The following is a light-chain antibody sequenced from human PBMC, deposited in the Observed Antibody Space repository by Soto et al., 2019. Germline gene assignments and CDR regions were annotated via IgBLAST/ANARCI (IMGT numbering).Light chain of an antibody. V-gene: IGKV1-5*01. CDR1: QSITYW. Sequence: DIQMTQSPSSLSESVGDRVTITCRASQSITYWLAWYQQKPGRAPKLLIYDVFNLQSGVPSRFSGSGSGTEFTLTISSLQPDDSATSYCQQYHSFSFTFGQGTKLEIK. CDR2: DVF. J-gene: IGKJ2*01. CDR3: QQYHSFSFT.